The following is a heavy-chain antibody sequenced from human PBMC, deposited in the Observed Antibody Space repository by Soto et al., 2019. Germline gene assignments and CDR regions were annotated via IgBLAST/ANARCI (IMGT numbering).Heavy chain of an antibody. CDR3: TRWNGYGDL. J-gene: IGHJ5*02. CDR2: VSGGSGAT. D-gene: IGHD1-1*01. CDR1: GFSVSTYG. V-gene: IGHV3-23*01. Sequence: DVQILESGGGLVEPGGSLRLSCAASGFSVSTYGVTWVRQGPGKGLERVSGVSGGSGATHYRDSVKGRFTITTDYPENTAYLQMNSLRVEDTAVYYCTRWNGYGDLWGQGILVTVS.